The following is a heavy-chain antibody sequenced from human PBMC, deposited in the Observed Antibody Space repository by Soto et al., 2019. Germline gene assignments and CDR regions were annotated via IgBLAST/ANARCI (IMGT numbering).Heavy chain of an antibody. Sequence: EVQLLESGGGLVQPGGSLRLSCAASGFTFSSYAMSWVRQAPGKGLEWVSAISGSGGSTYYADSVKGRFTISRDNSKNTLYLQMNSLRAEDTAVYYCAKDAVGLPGTTGTSFDYWGQGTLVTVSS. V-gene: IGHV3-23*01. J-gene: IGHJ4*02. CDR2: ISGSGGST. CDR3: AKDAVGLPGTTGTSFDY. D-gene: IGHD1-1*01. CDR1: GFTFSSYA.